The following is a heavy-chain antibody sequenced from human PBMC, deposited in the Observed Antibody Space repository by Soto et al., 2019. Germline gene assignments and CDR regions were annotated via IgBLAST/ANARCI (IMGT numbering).Heavy chain of an antibody. Sequence: TSETLSLTCSVSAGSLSNYYWTWIRQPLGKGLEWIGEIYHSGSNKYNPSLKSRVTISLDTSKNQLSLNLSSVTPADMAVYYCARGGRGSVLYFRYYFDYWGQGTLVTFSS. CDR2: IYHSGSN. CDR1: AGSLSNYY. V-gene: IGHV4-59*01. CDR3: ARGGRGSVLYFRYYFDY. D-gene: IGHD3-9*01. J-gene: IGHJ4*02.